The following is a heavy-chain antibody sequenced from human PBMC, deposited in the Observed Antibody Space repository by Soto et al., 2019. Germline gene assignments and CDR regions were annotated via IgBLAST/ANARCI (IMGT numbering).Heavy chain of an antibody. V-gene: IGHV3-74*01. CDR2: INSDGSST. CDR1: GFTFSSYW. CDR3: ARFGWGGSYYPNFDY. J-gene: IGHJ4*02. D-gene: IGHD1-26*01. Sequence: GGSLRLSCAASGFTFSSYWMHWVRQAPGKGLVWVSRINSDGSSTSYADSVKGRFTISRDNAKNTLYLQMNSLRAEDTAVYYCARFGWGGSYYPNFDYWGQGTLVTVSS.